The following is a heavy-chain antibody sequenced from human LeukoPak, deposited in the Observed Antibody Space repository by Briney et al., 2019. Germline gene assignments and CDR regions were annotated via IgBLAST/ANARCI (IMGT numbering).Heavy chain of an antibody. CDR3: AREGWIAARYFDY. Sequence: SETLSLTCTVSGGSISSGSYYWSWIRQPAGKGLEWIGRIYTSGSTNYNPSLKSRVTISVDTSKNQFSLKLSSVTAADTAVYYCAREGWIAARYFDYWGQGTLVTVPS. J-gene: IGHJ4*02. D-gene: IGHD6-6*01. CDR2: IYTSGST. V-gene: IGHV4-61*02. CDR1: GGSISSGSYY.